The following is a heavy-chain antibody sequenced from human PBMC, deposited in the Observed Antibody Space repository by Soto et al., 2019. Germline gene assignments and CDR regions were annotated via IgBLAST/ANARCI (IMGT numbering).Heavy chain of an antibody. CDR2: ISYPGGTT. Sequence: GGSLRLSCAASGFTFGAYAMAWVRQAPGKGPEWVSVISYPGGTTTYVDSVKGRFTISRDNSKNTLFLQMNNLRAEDTAVYYCAKGADTLIRYYFDYWGQGTLVTVSS. J-gene: IGHJ4*02. CDR1: GFTFGAYA. D-gene: IGHD3-16*01. CDR3: AKGADTLIRYYFDY. V-gene: IGHV3-23*01.